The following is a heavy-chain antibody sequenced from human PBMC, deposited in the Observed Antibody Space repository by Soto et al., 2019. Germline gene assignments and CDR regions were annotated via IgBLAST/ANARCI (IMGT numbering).Heavy chain of an antibody. J-gene: IGHJ4*02. CDR3: ARRGLRFPYYFDY. V-gene: IGHV4-31*03. D-gene: IGHD3-3*01. CDR1: GGSISSGGYY. Sequence: ASETLSLTCTVSGGSISSGGYYWSWIRQHPGKGLEWIGYIYYSGSTYYNPSLKSRVTISVDTSKNQSSLKLSSVTAADTAVYYCARRGLRFPYYFDYWGQGTLVTVSS. CDR2: IYYSGST.